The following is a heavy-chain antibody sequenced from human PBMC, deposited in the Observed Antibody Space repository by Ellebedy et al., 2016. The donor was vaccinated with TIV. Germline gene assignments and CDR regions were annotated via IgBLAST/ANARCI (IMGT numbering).Heavy chain of an antibody. CDR3: AKGKGSSDAFDF. CDR1: GFTFSRAV. V-gene: IGHV3-23*01. J-gene: IGHJ3*01. Sequence: GESLKISCAVSGFTFSRAVMNWVRQAPGKGLEWVSSISANGVNTYDADSVKGRFTISRDNSNNTLYLQMNSLRAEDTAMYYCAKGKGSSDAFDFWGQGTMVTVS. CDR2: ISANGVNT.